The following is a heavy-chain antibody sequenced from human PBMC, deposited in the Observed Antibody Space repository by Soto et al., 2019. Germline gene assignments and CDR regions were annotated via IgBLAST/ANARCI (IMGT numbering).Heavy chain of an antibody. J-gene: IGHJ6*02. CDR3: ARKSAAPGIRVYYYYYYGTDA. D-gene: IGHD6-13*01. Sequence: GALRLSCAASSFTFSSYWMSLVRQPPGKRLDWVANIKQGGSEKYYVAAVKGRFTISSVIDKNSLYMQMNSLIAEDTTVSYGARKSAAPGIRVYYYYYYGTDAWDQGTTVNVSS. V-gene: IGHV3-7*01. CDR1: SFTFSSYW. CDR2: IKQGGSEK.